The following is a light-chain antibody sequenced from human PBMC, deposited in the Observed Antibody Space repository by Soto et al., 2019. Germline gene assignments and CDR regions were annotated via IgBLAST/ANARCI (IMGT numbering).Light chain of an antibody. CDR2: DVS. J-gene: IGLJ1*01. CDR3: SSYTTSNTRQIV. V-gene: IGLV2-14*03. Sequence: QSALTQPASVSGSPGQSITISCTGTSSDVGGYNYVSWYQHHPGKAPKLMIYDVSNRPSGVSNRFSGSKSCNTASLTISWLQPEDEADYYCSSYTTSNTRQIVLGTGTKVTVL. CDR1: SSDVGGYNY.